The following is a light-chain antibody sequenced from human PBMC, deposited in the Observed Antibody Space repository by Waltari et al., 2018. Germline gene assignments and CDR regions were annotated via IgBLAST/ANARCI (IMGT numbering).Light chain of an antibody. CDR1: SSYVGSFNL. Sequence: HSALTQPASVSGSPGQSITISCTGTSSYVGSFNLVSCYQQHPGKAPKLIISEVTELPAGLSHRFSGSKPGNSASLTISVLQADDEADYFCCSYTGSSPLYVFGTGTKVSVL. V-gene: IGLV2-23*02. CDR2: EVT. CDR3: CSYTGSSPLYV. J-gene: IGLJ1*01.